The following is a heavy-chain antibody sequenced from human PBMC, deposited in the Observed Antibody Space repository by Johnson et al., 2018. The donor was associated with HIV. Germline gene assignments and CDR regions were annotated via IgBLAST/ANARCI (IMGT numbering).Heavy chain of an antibody. D-gene: IGHD1-14*01. V-gene: IGHV3-33*01. Sequence: QVQLVESGGGVVQPGWSLRLSCVASGYSIRKSAMHWVRQPPGKGLAWVAVICSDGTNTYSAAPVKVRFTISRDNTKNTLYLQMTSLRAEDTAVYYCNAYNDGFDIWGQGTVVTVSS. CDR2: ICSDGTNT. J-gene: IGHJ3*02. CDR3: NAYNDGFDI. CDR1: GYSIRKSA.